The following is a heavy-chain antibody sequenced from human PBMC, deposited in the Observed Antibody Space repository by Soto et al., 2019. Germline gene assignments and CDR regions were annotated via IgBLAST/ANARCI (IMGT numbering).Heavy chain of an antibody. J-gene: IGHJ3*02. D-gene: IGHD3-16*01. Sequence: GGSLRLSCAASGFTVSSNYMSWVRQAPGKGLEWVSVIYSGGSTYYADSVKGRFTISRDNSKNTLYLQMHSLRAVDSAVYYCSGDFVNLGVHDGFGSWGQGTLVTVSS. CDR2: IYSGGST. CDR3: SGDFVNLGVHDGFGS. CDR1: GFTVSSNY. V-gene: IGHV3-66*02.